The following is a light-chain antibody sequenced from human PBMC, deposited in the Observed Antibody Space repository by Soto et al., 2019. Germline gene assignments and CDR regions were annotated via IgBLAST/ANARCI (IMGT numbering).Light chain of an antibody. V-gene: IGLV2-23*02. CDR2: EVS. Sequence: QSALTQPASVSGSPGQSITISCTGTSSDVGSYNLVSWYQQHPGKVPKLMIYEVSKRPSGVSNRFSGSKSGNTASLTISGLQAEDEADYYCCSYEGSPPSVVFGGGTKVTVL. CDR1: SSDVGSYNL. J-gene: IGLJ2*01. CDR3: CSYEGSPPSVV.